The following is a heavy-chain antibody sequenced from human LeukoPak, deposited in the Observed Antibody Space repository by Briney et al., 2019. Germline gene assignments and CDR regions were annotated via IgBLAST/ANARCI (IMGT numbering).Heavy chain of an antibody. CDR2: IIPILGIA. D-gene: IGHD3-9*01. V-gene: IGHV1-69*04. CDR3: ARDSSSTINSYYYYGMDV. J-gene: IGHJ6*02. Sequence: SVKVSCKASGGTFSSYAISWVRQAPGQGLEWMGRIIPILGIANYAQKLQGRVTMTTDTSTSTAYMELRSLRSDDTAVYYCARDSSSTINSYYYYGMDVWGQGTTVTVSS. CDR1: GGTFSSYA.